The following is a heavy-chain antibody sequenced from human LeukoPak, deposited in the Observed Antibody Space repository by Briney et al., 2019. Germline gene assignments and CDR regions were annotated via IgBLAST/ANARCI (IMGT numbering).Heavy chain of an antibody. J-gene: IGHJ4*02. D-gene: IGHD6-13*01. CDR1: GFTVSSNY. V-gene: IGHV3-53*05. CDR2: IYSGGST. CDR3: ARGYSSSWYCDY. Sequence: RTGGSLRLSCAASGFTVSSNYMSWVRQAPGKGLEWVSVIYSGGSTYYADSVKGRFTISRDNSKNTLYLQMNSLRAEDTAVYYCARGYSSSWYCDYWGQGTLVTVSS.